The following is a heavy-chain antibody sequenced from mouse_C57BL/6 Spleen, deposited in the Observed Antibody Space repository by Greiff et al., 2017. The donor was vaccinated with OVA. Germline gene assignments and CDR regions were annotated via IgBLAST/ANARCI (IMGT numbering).Heavy chain of an antibody. V-gene: IGHV1-81*01. CDR1: GYTFTSYG. D-gene: IGHD1-1*01. CDR2: IYPRSGNT. J-gene: IGHJ1*03. Sequence: QVQLQQSGAELARPGASVKLSCKASGYTFTSYGISWVKQRTGQGLEWIGEIYPRSGNTYYNEKFKGKATLTADKSSSTAYMELRSLTSEDSAVYFCARRTTVVDDYWYFDVWGTGTTVTVSS. CDR3: ARRTTVVDDYWYFDV.